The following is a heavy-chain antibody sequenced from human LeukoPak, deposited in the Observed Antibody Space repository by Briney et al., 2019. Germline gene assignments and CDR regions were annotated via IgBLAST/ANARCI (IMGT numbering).Heavy chain of an antibody. CDR1: GFTFINYA. D-gene: IGHD6-13*01. CDR2: ISYEGGTNK. Sequence: GGSLRLSCEASGFTFINYALHWVRQAPGRGLEWVAIISYEGGTNKYYADSVKGRFTISRDNSKNTLYLQMNSLRGEDTAVYYCTRDWPAAGGFDYWGQGTLVTVSS. J-gene: IGHJ4*02. V-gene: IGHV3-30-3*01. CDR3: TRDWPAAGGFDY.